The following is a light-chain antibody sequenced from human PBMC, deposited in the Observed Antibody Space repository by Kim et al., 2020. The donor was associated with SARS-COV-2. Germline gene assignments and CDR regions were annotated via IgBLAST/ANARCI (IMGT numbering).Light chain of an antibody. CDR1: QNIGTY. V-gene: IGKV3-11*01. CDR2: DTS. CDR3: QLRSKRPRALT. Sequence: EILLTQSPATLSLSPGERATLSCRASQNIGTYLAWYQQKPGQAPRLLIYDTSNRATDIPARFSGSGSGTDFTLTISSLEAEDFAVYFCQLRSKRPRALTFGGGTKVEIK. J-gene: IGKJ4*01.